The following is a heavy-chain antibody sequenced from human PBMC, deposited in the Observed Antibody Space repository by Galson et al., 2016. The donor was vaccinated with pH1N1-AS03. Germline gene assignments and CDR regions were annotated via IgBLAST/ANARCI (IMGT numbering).Heavy chain of an antibody. V-gene: IGHV3-7*03. CDR1: GFSFSASW. Sequence: SLRLSCAASGFSFSASWMSWVRQAPGKGLEWVANIRQDGSEKYYVDSVEGRFTISRDNAKNSLYLQMNSLRDEDRAVYYCAREPWGSTQGGYWGQGTLVTVSS. J-gene: IGHJ4*02. CDR3: AREPWGSTQGGY. CDR2: IRQDGSEK. D-gene: IGHD7-27*01.